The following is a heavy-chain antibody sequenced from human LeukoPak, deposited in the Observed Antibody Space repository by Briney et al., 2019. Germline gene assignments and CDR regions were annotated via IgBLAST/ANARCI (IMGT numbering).Heavy chain of an antibody. V-gene: IGHV3-74*01. CDR1: GFTFSSYW. CDR3: ARAPSEIGGYYPEYFRH. CDR2: IKSDGST. Sequence: GGSQRLSCAASGFTFSSYWMHWVRQAPGKGLVWVSRIKSDGSTNYAGSVKGRFTISRDNAKNTVSLQMNSLRAEDTGVYYCARAPSEIGGYYPEYFRHWGQGTLVTVSS. J-gene: IGHJ1*01. D-gene: IGHD3-22*01.